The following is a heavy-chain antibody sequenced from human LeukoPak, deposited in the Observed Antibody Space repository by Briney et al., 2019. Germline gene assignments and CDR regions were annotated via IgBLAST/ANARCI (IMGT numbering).Heavy chain of an antibody. D-gene: IGHD4-17*01. Sequence: GGSLRLSCAASGITFSSYAMHWVRQAPGKGLEWVAVISYDGSNKYYADSVKGRFTISRDNSKNTLYLQMNSLRAEDTAAYYCARPIFPHDYADAFDIWGQGTMVTVSS. V-gene: IGHV3-30-3*01. CDR1: GITFSSYA. J-gene: IGHJ3*02. CDR2: ISYDGSNK. CDR3: ARPIFPHDYADAFDI.